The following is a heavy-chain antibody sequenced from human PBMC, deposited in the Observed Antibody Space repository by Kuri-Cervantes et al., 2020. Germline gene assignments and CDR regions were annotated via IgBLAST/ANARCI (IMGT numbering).Heavy chain of an antibody. CDR2: IYPGDSDT. CDR3: ARTLDFSSGSSDY. Sequence: KVSCKGSGYSFTSYWIGWVRQMPGKGLEWMGIIYPGDSDTRYSPSLQGQVTISADKSISTAYLQWSSLKASDTAMYYCARTLDFSSGSSDYWGQGTLVTVSS. V-gene: IGHV5-51*01. CDR1: GYSFTSYW. D-gene: IGHD3-22*01. J-gene: IGHJ4*02.